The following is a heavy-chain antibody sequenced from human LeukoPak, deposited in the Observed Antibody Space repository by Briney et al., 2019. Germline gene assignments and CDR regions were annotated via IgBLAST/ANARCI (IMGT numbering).Heavy chain of an antibody. CDR1: GGSFSGYY. CDR2: INHSGST. V-gene: IGHV4-34*01. D-gene: IGHD3-10*01. Sequence: SETLSLTCAVYGGSFSGYYWSWIRQPPGKGLEWIGGINHSGSTNYNPSLKSRVTISVDTSKNQFSLKLSSVTAADTAVYYCARDWVVTMVRGNPQSGDYWGQGTLVTVSS. CDR3: ARDWVVTMVRGNPQSGDY. J-gene: IGHJ4*02.